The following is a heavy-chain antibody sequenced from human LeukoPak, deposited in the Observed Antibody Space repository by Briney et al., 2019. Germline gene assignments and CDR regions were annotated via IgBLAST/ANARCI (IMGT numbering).Heavy chain of an antibody. CDR1: GGSISSYY. V-gene: IGHV4-59*12. CDR2: IYYSGST. D-gene: IGHD3-22*01. CDR3: ARAKSYYDSSGSPNYYYYGMDV. Sequence: PSETLSLTCTVSGGSISSYYWSWIRQPPGKGLEWIGYIYYSGSTNYNPSLKSRVTISVDTSKNQFSLKLSSVTAADTAVYYCARAKSYYDSSGSPNYYYYGMDVWGQGTTVTVSS. J-gene: IGHJ6*02.